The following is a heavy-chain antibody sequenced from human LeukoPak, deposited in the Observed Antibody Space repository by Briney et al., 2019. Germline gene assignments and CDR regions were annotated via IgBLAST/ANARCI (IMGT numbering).Heavy chain of an antibody. CDR3: ARRLPAGRAFDI. CDR2: IYYSGST. CDR1: GGSISSSSYY. D-gene: IGHD2-2*01. V-gene: IGHV4-39*01. J-gene: IGHJ3*02. Sequence: SETLSLTCTVSGGSISSSSYYWGWIRQPPGKGLEWIGSIYYSGSTYYNPSLKSRVTISVDTSKNQFSLKLSSVTAADTAVYYCARRLPAGRAFDIWGQGTMVTASS.